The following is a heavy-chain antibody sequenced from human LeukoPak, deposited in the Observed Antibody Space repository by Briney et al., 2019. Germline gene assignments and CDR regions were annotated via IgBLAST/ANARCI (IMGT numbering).Heavy chain of an antibody. J-gene: IGHJ6*01. CDR1: GGSFSGYY. V-gene: IGHV4-34*01. CDR3: ARANYDSSGYRRYYNYHGMDV. CDR2: INHSGGT. D-gene: IGHD3-22*01. Sequence: PSETLSLTCAVYGGSFSGYYWSWIRQPPGKGLEWIGEINHSGGTNYNPSLKSRVTISGDTSKSQFSLKLSSVTAADTAVYYCARANYDSSGYRRYYNYHGMDVWGQGTTVTVSS.